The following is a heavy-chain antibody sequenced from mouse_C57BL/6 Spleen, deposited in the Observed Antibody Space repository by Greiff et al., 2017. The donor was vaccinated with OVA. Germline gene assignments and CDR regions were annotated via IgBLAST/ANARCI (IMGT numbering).Heavy chain of an antibody. Sequence: EVKLVESGGGLVKPGGSLKLSCAASGFTFSDYGMHWVRQAPEKGLEWVAYISRGSSTIYYADTVKGRFTISRDKAKNTLFLQMTSLTSEDTAMYYCARGSYYFDYWGQGTTLTVSS. CDR1: GFTFSDYG. J-gene: IGHJ2*01. CDR2: ISRGSSTI. CDR3: ARGSYYFDY. V-gene: IGHV5-17*01. D-gene: IGHD1-1*02.